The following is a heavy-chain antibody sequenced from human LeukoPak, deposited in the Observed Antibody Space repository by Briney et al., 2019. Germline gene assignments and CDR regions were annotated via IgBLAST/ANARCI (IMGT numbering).Heavy chain of an antibody. V-gene: IGHV4-59*01. CDR1: GGSISSYY. D-gene: IGHD3-22*01. CDR3: AREFYSDSSGPHY. J-gene: IGHJ4*02. CDR2: IYYSGST. Sequence: SETLSLTCTVSGGSISSYYWSWIRQPPGKGLEWIGYIYYSGSTNYNPSLKSRVTISVDTSKNQFSLKLSSVTAADTAVYYCAREFYSDSSGPHYWGQGTLVTVSS.